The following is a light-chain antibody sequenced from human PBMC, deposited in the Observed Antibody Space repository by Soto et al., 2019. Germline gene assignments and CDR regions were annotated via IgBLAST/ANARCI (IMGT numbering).Light chain of an antibody. V-gene: IGKV3-20*01. CDR3: QQYFRWPPWT. Sequence: EIVMTQSPGTLSLSPGEVATLSCRASQSVSGSYLAWYQQKPGQAPRLVIYDASSRATGIPDRFSGSGSGTDFTLTIDSPQSEDVADYYCQQYFRWPPWTFGQGTKVDIK. J-gene: IGKJ1*01. CDR2: DAS. CDR1: QSVSGSY.